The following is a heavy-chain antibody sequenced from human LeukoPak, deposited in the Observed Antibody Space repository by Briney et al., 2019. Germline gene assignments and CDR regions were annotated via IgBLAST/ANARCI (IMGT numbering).Heavy chain of an antibody. D-gene: IGHD3-22*01. CDR3: ARDLGYYDSSPGGY. CDR2: INAGNGNT. CDR1: GYTFTSYA. Sequence: ASVKVSCKASGYTFTSYAMHWVRQAPGQRLEWMGWINAGNGNTKYSQKFQGRVTITRDTSASTAYMELSSLRSKDTAVYYCARDLGYYDSSPGGYWGQGTLVTVSS. J-gene: IGHJ4*02. V-gene: IGHV1-3*01.